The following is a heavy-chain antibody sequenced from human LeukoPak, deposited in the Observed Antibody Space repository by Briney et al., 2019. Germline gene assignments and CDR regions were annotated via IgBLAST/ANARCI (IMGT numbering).Heavy chain of an antibody. Sequence: ASVKVSCKASGYTFTSYSISWVRQAPGQGLEWMGWINPNSGGTNYAQKFQGRVTMTRDTSISTAYMELSRLRSDDTAVYYCARDSETLNVYFQHWGQGTLVTVSS. D-gene: IGHD3-16*01. J-gene: IGHJ1*01. CDR2: INPNSGGT. V-gene: IGHV1-2*02. CDR1: GYTFTSYS. CDR3: ARDSETLNVYFQH.